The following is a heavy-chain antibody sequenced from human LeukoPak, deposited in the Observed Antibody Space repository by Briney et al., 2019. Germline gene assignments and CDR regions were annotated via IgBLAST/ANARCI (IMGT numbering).Heavy chain of an antibody. CDR2: ISWNSGSI. Sequence: GGSLRLSCAASGFTFDDYAMHWVRQAPGKGLEWVSGISWNSGSIGYADSVKGRFTIPRDNAKNSLYLQMNSLRAEDTALYYCAKDIAVAGMTFWYFDLWGRGTLVTVSS. V-gene: IGHV3-9*01. J-gene: IGHJ2*01. D-gene: IGHD6-19*01. CDR1: GFTFDDYA. CDR3: AKDIAVAGMTFWYFDL.